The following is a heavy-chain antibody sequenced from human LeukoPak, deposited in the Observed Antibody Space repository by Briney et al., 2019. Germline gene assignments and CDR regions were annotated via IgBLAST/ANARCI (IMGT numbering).Heavy chain of an antibody. CDR3: AKGLSYSSSINPTQYFDY. J-gene: IGHJ4*02. CDR1: GFTFSSYA. Sequence: GGSLRLSCAASGFTFSSYAMSWVRQAPGKGLEWVSAISGSGGSTYYADSVKGRFTISRDNSKNTLYLQMNSLRAEDTAVYYCAKGLSYSSSINPTQYFDYWGQGTLVTVSS. V-gene: IGHV3-23*01. D-gene: IGHD6-6*01. CDR2: ISGSGGST.